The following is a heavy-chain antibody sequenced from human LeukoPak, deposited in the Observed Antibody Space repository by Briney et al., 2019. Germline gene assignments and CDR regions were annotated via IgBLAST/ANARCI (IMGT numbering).Heavy chain of an antibody. V-gene: IGHV3-23*01. D-gene: IGHD3-3*01. CDR3: ARSQGVGAFWWFDP. CDR1: GFIFSNNG. J-gene: IGHJ5*02. Sequence: PGGSLRLSCAASGFIFSNNGMNWVRQAPGKGLEWVSSISGSGDSTYYADSVKGRLTTSRDNSKNTLYLQTQSLRADDTAVYYCARSQGVGAFWWFDPWGQGTLVTVSS. CDR2: ISGSGDST.